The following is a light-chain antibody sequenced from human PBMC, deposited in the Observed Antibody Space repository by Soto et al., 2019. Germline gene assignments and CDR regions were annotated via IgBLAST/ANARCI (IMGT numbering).Light chain of an antibody. Sequence: DIQMTQSPSTLSASVGDRVTITCRASQSISSWLAWYQQKPGKAPKLLIYDASSLESGVPSRFSGSGSGKDLTTTISSLKPDDFATYYCQKYDSYSWTFGQGTKVDIK. V-gene: IGKV1-5*01. CDR3: QKYDSYSWT. CDR2: DAS. J-gene: IGKJ1*01. CDR1: QSISSW.